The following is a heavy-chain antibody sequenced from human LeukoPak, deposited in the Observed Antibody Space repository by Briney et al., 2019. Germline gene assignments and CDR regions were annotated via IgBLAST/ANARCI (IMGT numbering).Heavy chain of an antibody. Sequence: QPGGSLRLSCAASGFTFDDYAMHWVRQAPGKGLEWVSGISWNSGSIGYADSVKGRFTISRDNAKNSLYLQMNSLRAEDTAVYYCARAKRNGFDIWGQGTMVTVSS. J-gene: IGHJ3*02. CDR2: ISWNSGSI. V-gene: IGHV3-9*01. CDR1: GFTFDDYA. CDR3: ARAKRNGFDI.